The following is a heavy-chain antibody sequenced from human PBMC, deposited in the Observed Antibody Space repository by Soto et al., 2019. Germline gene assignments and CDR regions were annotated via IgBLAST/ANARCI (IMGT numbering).Heavy chain of an antibody. J-gene: IGHJ4*02. Sequence: PSETLSLTCTVSGGSISSSSFHWAWIRQPPGKGLEWIGSIFYSGSTYYTPSLKSRVTISVDTSKNQFSLKLSSVTAADTAVYYCARQSGSYWGDFDYWGQGTLVTVS. D-gene: IGHD1-26*01. CDR1: GGSISSSSFH. CDR3: ARQSGSYWGDFDY. CDR2: IFYSGST. V-gene: IGHV4-39*01.